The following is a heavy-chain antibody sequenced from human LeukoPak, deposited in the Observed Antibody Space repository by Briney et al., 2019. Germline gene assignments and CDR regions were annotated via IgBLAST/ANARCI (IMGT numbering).Heavy chain of an antibody. V-gene: IGHV4-39*01. CDR1: GGSISTSTYY. CDR2: MHYSGST. D-gene: IGHD2-2*01. J-gene: IGHJ3*02. Sequence: PSETLSLTCTVSGGSISTSTYYWGWIRQPPGKGLEWIGSMHYSGSTNYNPSLKSRVTISRDTSKNQFSLKLSPVTAADTAVYYCARRGRVVVPAAPDAFDIWGQGTMVSVSS. CDR3: ARRGRVVVPAAPDAFDI.